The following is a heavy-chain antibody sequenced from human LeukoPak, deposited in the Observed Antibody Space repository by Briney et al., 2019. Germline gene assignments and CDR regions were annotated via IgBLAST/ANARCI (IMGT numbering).Heavy chain of an antibody. J-gene: IGHJ4*02. CDR2: IYHSGST. Sequence: SETLSLTCAVSGGSISSSNWWSWVRQPPGKGLEWIGEIYHSGSTNYNPSLKSRVTISVDKSKNQFSLKLSSVTAADTAVYYCARVTAARPYYYFDYWGQGTLVTVSS. CDR1: GGSISSSNW. CDR3: ARVTAARPYYYFDY. V-gene: IGHV4-4*02. D-gene: IGHD6-6*01.